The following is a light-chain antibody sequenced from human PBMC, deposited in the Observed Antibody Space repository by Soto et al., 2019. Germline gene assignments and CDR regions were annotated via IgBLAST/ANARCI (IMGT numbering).Light chain of an antibody. CDR3: QQYNNWPPS. V-gene: IGKV3-15*01. Sequence: EIVMTQSPATLSVSPGERATLSCRASQSVSSNLAWYQQKPGKAPRLLIYGASTKATGIPARFSGSGSGTEFTLTISSLQSEDFAVYYCQQYNNWPPSFGQGTKV. CDR1: QSVSSN. CDR2: GAS. J-gene: IGKJ1*01.